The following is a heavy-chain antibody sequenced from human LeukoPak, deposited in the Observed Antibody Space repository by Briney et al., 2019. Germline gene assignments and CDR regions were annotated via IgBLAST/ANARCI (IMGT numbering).Heavy chain of an antibody. V-gene: IGHV4-38-2*01. J-gene: IGHJ4*02. CDR2: MYHSGST. Sequence: PSETLSLTCAVSGYSISSGYYWGWIRQPPGKGLEWIASMYHSGSTYYNPSLKSRVTISVDTSKNQFSLKLSSVTAADTAVYYCARLEVGDIVVVPAAETYYFDYWGQGTLVTVSS. D-gene: IGHD2-2*01. CDR1: GYSISSGYY. CDR3: ARLEVGDIVVVPAAETYYFDY.